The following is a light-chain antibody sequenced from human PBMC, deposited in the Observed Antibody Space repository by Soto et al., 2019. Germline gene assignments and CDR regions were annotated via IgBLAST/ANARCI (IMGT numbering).Light chain of an antibody. CDR1: QSDRSSF. Sequence: EIVMTQSPATLSVSPGERATLSCRASQSDRSSFLAWYQQKPGQAPRLLIYGASTRATGIPDRFSASGTGTDFTLTISRLEPEDFAVYYCQQYSASPRTFGQGTKVDI. J-gene: IGKJ1*01. V-gene: IGKV3-20*01. CDR2: GAS. CDR3: QQYSASPRT.